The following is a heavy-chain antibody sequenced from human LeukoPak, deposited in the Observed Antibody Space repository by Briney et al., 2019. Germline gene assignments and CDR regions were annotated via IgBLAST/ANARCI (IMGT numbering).Heavy chain of an antibody. J-gene: IGHJ6*03. CDR2: IIPIFGTA. D-gene: IGHD6-6*01. CDR1: GGTYSSYA. V-gene: IGHV1-69*13. CDR3: ASNRAAHLAYTDV. Sequence: SVKVSCKSCGGTYSSYAMIWVRQAPGQGLEWMGGIIPIFGTANYAQKFQGRVTITADESTSTAYMELSSLRSEDTAVYYCASNRAAHLAYTDVWGKGTTVTVSS.